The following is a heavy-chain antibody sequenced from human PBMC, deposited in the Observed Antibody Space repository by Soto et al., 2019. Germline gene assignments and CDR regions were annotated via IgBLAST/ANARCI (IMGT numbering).Heavy chain of an antibody. CDR2: IIPSFGTV. Sequence: QVQLVQSGAEVKKPGSSVKVSCKASGGTFSNYPISWVRQAPGQGIEWMGGIIPSFGTVNYAQKFQGRVTITADESTSTAYMELSSLRSEDTAVYYCARGNHRWLQLWYFDLWGRGTLVTVSS. D-gene: IGHD5-12*01. CDR1: GGTFSNYP. V-gene: IGHV1-69*12. CDR3: ARGNHRWLQLWYFDL. J-gene: IGHJ2*01.